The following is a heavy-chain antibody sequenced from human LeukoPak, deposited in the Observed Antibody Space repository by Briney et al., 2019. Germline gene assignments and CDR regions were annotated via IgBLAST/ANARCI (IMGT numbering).Heavy chain of an antibody. CDR2: IGDSGEIT. D-gene: IGHD6-13*01. Sequence: GGSLRLSCAASGFTFSSSAMSWVRQAPGKGLEWVSVIGDSGEITYYADSVKGRFTISRDNAENSLYLQMNSLRAEDTAVYYCARDAIAAARIYYYMDVWGKGTTVTISS. J-gene: IGHJ6*03. V-gene: IGHV3-23*01. CDR1: GFTFSSSA. CDR3: ARDAIAAARIYYYMDV.